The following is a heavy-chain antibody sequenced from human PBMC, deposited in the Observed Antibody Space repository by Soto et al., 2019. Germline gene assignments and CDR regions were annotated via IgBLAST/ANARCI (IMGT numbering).Heavy chain of an antibody. CDR2: ISAYNGNT. D-gene: IGHD2-15*01. CDR3: GRHLGYCSGGSCYQPTDNWFDP. V-gene: IGHV1-18*04. CDR1: GYTFTSYG. Sequence: ASVKVSCKASGYTFTSYGISWVRQAPGQGLEWMGWISAYNGNTNNAQKLQGRVTMNTDTSTSTAYMELRSLRSDDTAVYYCGRHLGYCSGGSCYQPTDNWFDPWGQGTLVTVSS. J-gene: IGHJ5*02.